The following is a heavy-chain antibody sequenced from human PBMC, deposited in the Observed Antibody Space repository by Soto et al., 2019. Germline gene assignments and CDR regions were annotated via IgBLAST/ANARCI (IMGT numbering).Heavy chain of an antibody. CDR1: GGSISSSNW. CDR2: IYHSGST. V-gene: IGHV4-4*02. J-gene: IGHJ5*02. CDR3: AKDSGYNYGYFRWFDP. D-gene: IGHD5-18*01. Sequence: SETLSLTCAVSGGSISSSNWWSWVRQPPGKGLEWIGEIYHSGSTNYNPALKSRVTISVDTSKSQFSLKLSSVTAADTAVYYCAKDSGYNYGYFRWFDPWGQGTLVTVSS.